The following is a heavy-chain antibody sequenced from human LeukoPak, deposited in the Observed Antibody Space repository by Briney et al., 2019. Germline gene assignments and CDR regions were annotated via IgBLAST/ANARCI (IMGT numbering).Heavy chain of an antibody. D-gene: IGHD3-22*01. CDR1: GGSISSSSYY. CDR2: IYYSGST. V-gene: IGHV4-39*01. J-gene: IGHJ4*02. CDR3: ASAITMIVVVPFSHFDY. Sequence: SETLSLTCTVSGGSISSSSYYWGWIRQPPGKGLEWIGSIYYSGSTYYNPSLKSRVTISVDTSKNQFSLKLSSVTAADTAVYYCASAITMIVVVPFSHFDYWGQGTLVTVSS.